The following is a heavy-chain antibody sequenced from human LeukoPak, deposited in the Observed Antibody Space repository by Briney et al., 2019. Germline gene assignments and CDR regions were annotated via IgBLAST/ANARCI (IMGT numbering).Heavy chain of an antibody. J-gene: IGHJ4*02. D-gene: IGHD6-13*01. CDR2: INPNSGGT. Sequence: ASVKVSCKASGYAFTSYGISWVRQAPGQGLEWMGWINPNSGGTNYAQKFQGRVTMTRDTSISTAYMELSRLRSDDTAVYYCATDAYSTPLYYFDYWGQGTLVTVSS. CDR3: ATDAYSTPLYYFDY. V-gene: IGHV1-2*02. CDR1: GYAFTSYG.